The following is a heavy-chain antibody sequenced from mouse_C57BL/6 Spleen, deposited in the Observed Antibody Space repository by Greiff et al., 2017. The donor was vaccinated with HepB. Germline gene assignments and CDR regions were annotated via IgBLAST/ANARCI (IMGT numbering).Heavy chain of an antibody. CDR1: GFTFSDYY. V-gene: IGHV5-16*01. J-gene: IGHJ3*01. CDR2: INYDGSST. D-gene: IGHD1-1*01. Sequence: EVKLVESEGGLVQPGSSMKLSCTASGFTFSDYYMAWVRQVPEKGLEWVANINYDGSSTYYLASLKSRFIISRDNAKNILYLQMSSLKSEDTATYYCARGRAITTVVEGAWFAYWGQGTLVTVSA. CDR3: ARGRAITTVVEGAWFAY.